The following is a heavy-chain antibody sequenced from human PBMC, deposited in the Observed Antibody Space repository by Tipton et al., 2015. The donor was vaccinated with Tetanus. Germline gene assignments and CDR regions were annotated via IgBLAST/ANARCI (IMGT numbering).Heavy chain of an antibody. CDR3: ARDREDSVATINPLPYFFDY. D-gene: IGHD5-12*01. J-gene: IGHJ4*02. CDR1: GFVFSNYA. V-gene: IGHV3-23*01. CDR2: ISGGGDKT. Sequence: SLRLSCAASGFVFSNYAMSWVRQAPGKGLEWVASISGGGDKTYYADSVKGRFTISRDNSKNTLSLQANSLRADDTAIYYCARDREDSVATINPLPYFFDYWGQGTLVTVSS.